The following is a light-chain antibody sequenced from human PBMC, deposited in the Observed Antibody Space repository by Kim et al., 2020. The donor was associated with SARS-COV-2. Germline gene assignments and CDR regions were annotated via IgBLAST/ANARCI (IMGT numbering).Light chain of an antibody. CDR2: LGS. CDR1: QSPLDSNGYTY. CDR3: MQALQTPLT. Sequence: EPASISCRSSQSPLDSNGYTYLDWYLQKPGQSPQLLIYLGSTRASGVPDRFSGSGSGTDFTLEISRVEAEDVGIYYCMQALQTPLTFGVGTKVDIK. V-gene: IGKV2-28*01. J-gene: IGKJ4*01.